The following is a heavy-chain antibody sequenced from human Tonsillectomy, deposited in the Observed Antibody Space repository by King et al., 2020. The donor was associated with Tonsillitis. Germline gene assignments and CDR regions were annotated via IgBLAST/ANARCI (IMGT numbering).Heavy chain of an antibody. D-gene: IGHD2-2*01. Sequence: VQLVESGGGVVQPGRSLRLSCAASGFTFSSYGMHWVRQAPGKGLEWVAVIWYDGSNKYYADSVKGRFTISRDNSKNTLYLQMNSLRAEDTAVYYCARDKDPHQLLSQVDYWGQGTLVTVSS. CDR1: GFTFSSYG. CDR3: ARDKDPHQLLSQVDY. J-gene: IGHJ4*02. CDR2: IWYDGSNK. V-gene: IGHV3-33*08.